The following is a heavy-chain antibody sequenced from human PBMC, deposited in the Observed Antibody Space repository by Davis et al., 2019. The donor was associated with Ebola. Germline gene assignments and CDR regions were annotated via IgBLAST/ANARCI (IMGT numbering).Heavy chain of an antibody. J-gene: IGHJ4*02. Sequence: SETLSLTCAVYGGSFSGYYWSWIRQPPGKGLEWIGEINHSGSTNYNPSLKSRVTISVDTSKNQFSLKLSSVTAADTAVYYCAREDSGSYYPYFDYWGQGTLVTVSS. D-gene: IGHD1-26*01. CDR2: INHSGST. CDR3: AREDSGSYYPYFDY. V-gene: IGHV4-34*01. CDR1: GGSFSGYY.